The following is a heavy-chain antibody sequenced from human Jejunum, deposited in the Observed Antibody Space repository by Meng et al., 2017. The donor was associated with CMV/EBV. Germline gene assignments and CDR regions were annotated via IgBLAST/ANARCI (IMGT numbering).Heavy chain of an antibody. Sequence: SISSSYWWTGVRQAPGKGLEWIGESYHTGSTNYNPSLKGRVTISIDKSKNQFALKLSSVTAADTAVYYCTSRILGYCSGGSCYWLDPWGQGSLVTVSS. D-gene: IGHD2-15*01. J-gene: IGHJ5*02. V-gene: IGHV4-4*02. CDR3: TSRILGYCSGGSCYWLDP. CDR2: SYHTGST. CDR1: SISSSYW.